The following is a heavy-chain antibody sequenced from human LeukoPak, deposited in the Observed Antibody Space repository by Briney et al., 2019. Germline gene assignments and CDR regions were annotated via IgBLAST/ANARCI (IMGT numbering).Heavy chain of an antibody. Sequence: GGSLRLSXAASGFTFRSYGMHWIRQAQGKVLEWVAFIRYDGSNKYYADSVKGRFTISRDNSKNTLYLQMNSLRAEDTAVYYCAKDPLGATPYYFDYWGQGTLVTVSS. CDR1: GFTFRSYG. J-gene: IGHJ4*02. CDR2: IRYDGSNK. D-gene: IGHD1-26*01. V-gene: IGHV3-30*02. CDR3: AKDPLGATPYYFDY.